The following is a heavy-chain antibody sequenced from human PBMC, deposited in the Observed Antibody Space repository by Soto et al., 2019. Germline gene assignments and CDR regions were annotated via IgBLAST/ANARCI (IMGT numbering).Heavy chain of an antibody. CDR3: ARSSAGYCSDGSCLDAFDI. CDR2: ISGSRGTT. Sequence: GGSLRLSCAASGFTFSNHAMSWVRQAPGKGLEWVSVISGSRGTTYYADSVKGRFAISRDNSKDTVFLQMNSVRAEDTAVYYCARSSAGYCSDGSCLDAFDIWGQGTMVTV. J-gene: IGHJ3*02. D-gene: IGHD2-15*01. CDR1: GFTFSNHA. V-gene: IGHV3-23*01.